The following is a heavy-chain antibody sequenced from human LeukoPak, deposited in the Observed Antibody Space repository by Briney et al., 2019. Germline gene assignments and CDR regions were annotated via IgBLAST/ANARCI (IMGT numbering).Heavy chain of an antibody. V-gene: IGHV3-11*01. D-gene: IGHD6-13*01. CDR2: ISYSGSTT. CDR1: GFIVSDYY. J-gene: IGHJ4*02. CDR3: ARGQLDLDY. Sequence: GGSLRLSCAASGFIVSDYYMSWIRQAPGKGLEWVSYISYSGSTTNYADSVRGQFTVSRDNTKNSLYLEMNSLRVEDTAVYYCARGQLDLDYWGQGTLVTVSS.